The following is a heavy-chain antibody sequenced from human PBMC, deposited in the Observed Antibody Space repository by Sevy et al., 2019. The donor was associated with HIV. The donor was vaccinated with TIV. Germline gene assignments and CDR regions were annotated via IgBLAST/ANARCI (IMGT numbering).Heavy chain of an antibody. D-gene: IGHD1-7*01. CDR2: ISGSGGST. CDR3: AKDFGTITGTTLLCYYYYYGMVV. Sequence: GGSLRLSCAASGFTFSSYAMSWVRQAPGKGLEWVSAISGSGGSTYYADSVKGRFTISRDNSKNTLYLQMNSLRAEDTAVDYCAKDFGTITGTTLLCYYYYYGMVVWGQGTTVTDSS. J-gene: IGHJ6*02. V-gene: IGHV3-23*01. CDR1: GFTFSSYA.